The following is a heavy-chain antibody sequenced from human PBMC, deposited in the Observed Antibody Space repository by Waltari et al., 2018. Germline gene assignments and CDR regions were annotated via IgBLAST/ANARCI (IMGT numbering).Heavy chain of an antibody. CDR2: IYQDRSLT. J-gene: IGHJ6*02. CDR3: VRDDDGGMGAV. Sequence: EVQLVESGGRLVQPGGSLRLSCAAPGFPFSKFWISWVRQAPGKRREWVANIYQDRSLTNYVDSVKGRFTTSRDNARNSLYLQMNSLGADDTAVYYCVRDDDGGMGAVWGQGTTVTVSS. D-gene: IGHD3-16*01. CDR1: GFPFSKFW. V-gene: IGHV3-7*01.